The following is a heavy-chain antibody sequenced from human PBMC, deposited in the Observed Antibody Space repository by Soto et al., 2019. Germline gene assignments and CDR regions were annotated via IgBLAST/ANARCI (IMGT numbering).Heavy chain of an antibody. CDR2: IYSGGST. Sequence: PVGSLRLSCAASGFTVSSNYMSWVRQAPGKGLEWVSVIYSGGSTYYADSVKGRFTISRDNSKNTLYLQMNSLRAEDTAVYYCARDRGDYYYGMDVWGQGTTVTVSS. V-gene: IGHV3-53*01. CDR3: ARDRGDYYYGMDV. J-gene: IGHJ6*02. CDR1: GFTVSSNY. D-gene: IGHD3-10*01.